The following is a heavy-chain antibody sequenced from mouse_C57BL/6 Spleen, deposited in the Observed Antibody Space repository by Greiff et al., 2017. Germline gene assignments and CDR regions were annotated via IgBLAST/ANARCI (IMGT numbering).Heavy chain of an antibody. CDR3: ARYHYGSSGKDYFDY. CDR1: GYAFSSSW. J-gene: IGHJ2*01. D-gene: IGHD1-1*01. V-gene: IGHV1-82*01. Sequence: QVQLQQSGPELVKPGASVKISCKASGYAFSSSWMNWVKQRPGKGLEWIGRIYPGDGDTNYNGKFKGKATLTADKSSSTAYMQHSSLTSEDSAVYFCARYHYGSSGKDYFDYWGQGTTLTVSS. CDR2: IYPGDGDT.